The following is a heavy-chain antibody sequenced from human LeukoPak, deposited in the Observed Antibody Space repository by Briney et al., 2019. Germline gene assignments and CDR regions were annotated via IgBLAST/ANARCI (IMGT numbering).Heavy chain of an antibody. V-gene: IGHV3-21*01. CDR3: ARTDYYDSSGYYYLYYFDY. J-gene: IGHJ4*02. D-gene: IGHD3-22*01. Sequence: PGGSLRLSCAASGFTFSSYSMNWVRQAPGKGLEWVSSISSSSSYIYYADSVKGRFTISRDNAKNSLYPQMNSLRAEDTAVYYCARTDYYDSSGYYYLYYFDYWGQGTLVTVSS. CDR2: ISSSSSYI. CDR1: GFTFSSYS.